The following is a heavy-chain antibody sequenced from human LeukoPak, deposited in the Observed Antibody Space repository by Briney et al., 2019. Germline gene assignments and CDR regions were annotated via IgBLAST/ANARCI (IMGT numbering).Heavy chain of an antibody. CDR1: GYTFTGYY. J-gene: IGHJ4*02. D-gene: IGHD6-19*01. Sequence: ASVKVSCKXSGYTFTGYYMHWVRQAPGQGLEWMGRINPNSGGTNYAQKFQGRVTMTRDTSISTAYMELSRLRSDDTAVYYCARLIPAGYSSGWYRDYWGQGTLVTVSP. CDR3: ARLIPAGYSSGWYRDY. CDR2: INPNSGGT. V-gene: IGHV1-2*06.